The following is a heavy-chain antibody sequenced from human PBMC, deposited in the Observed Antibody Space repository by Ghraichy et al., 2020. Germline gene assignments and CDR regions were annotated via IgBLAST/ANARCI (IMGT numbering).Heavy chain of an antibody. CDR2: IISKIGGATT. D-gene: IGHD5-12*01. V-gene: IGHV3-15*01. CDR3: TTSGGIGGYETRIS. Sequence: GGSLRLSCAASGFTFKNAWMSWVRQAPGKGLEWVARIISKIGGATTDYGAPVKGRFTISRDDSINTVYLQMNNLKTDDTAVYYCTTSGGIGGYETRISWGPGTVVTVSS. J-gene: IGHJ5*02. CDR1: GFTFKNAW.